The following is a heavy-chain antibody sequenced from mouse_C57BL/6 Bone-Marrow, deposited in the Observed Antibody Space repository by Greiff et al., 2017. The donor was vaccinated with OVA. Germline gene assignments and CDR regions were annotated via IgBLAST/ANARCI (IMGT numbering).Heavy chain of an antibody. J-gene: IGHJ3*01. CDR1: GFTFSDYY. V-gene: IGHV5-12*01. CDR3: ARPTLITTVVEQLAY. Sequence: EVQVVESGGGLVQPGGSLKLSCAASGFTFSDYYMYWVRQTPEKRLEWVAYISNGGGSTYYPDTVKGRFTISRDNAKNTLYLQMSRLKSEDTAMYYWARPTLITTVVEQLAYWGQGTLVTVSA. D-gene: IGHD1-1*01. CDR2: ISNGGGST.